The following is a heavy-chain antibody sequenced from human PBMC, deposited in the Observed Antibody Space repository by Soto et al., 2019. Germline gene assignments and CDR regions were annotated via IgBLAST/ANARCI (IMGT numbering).Heavy chain of an antibody. CDR3: GGANY. V-gene: IGHV3-7*04. J-gene: IGHJ4*02. CDR2: IKPDGSDK. CDR1: GFTFCSYW. Sequence: EVQVVESGGGLAQPGGSLRLSCAASGFTFCSYWMSWIRQAPGKGLEWVANIKPDGSDKYHVDSVKGRFTISRDNAKNSLYLQMNSLRVEDTAVYYCGGANYWGQGTLVTVSS.